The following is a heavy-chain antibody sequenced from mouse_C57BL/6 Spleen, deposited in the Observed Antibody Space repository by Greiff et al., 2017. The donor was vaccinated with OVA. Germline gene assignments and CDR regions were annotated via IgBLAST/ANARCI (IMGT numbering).Heavy chain of an antibody. CDR2: ISDGGSYT. Sequence: DVHLVESGGGLVKPGGSLKLSCAASGFTFSSYAMSWVRQTPEKRLEWVATISDGGSYTYYPDNVKGRFTISRDNAKNNLYLQMSHLKSEDTAMYYCARDADYDGFAYWGQGTLVTVSA. V-gene: IGHV5-4*01. D-gene: IGHD2-4*01. CDR3: ARDADYDGFAY. CDR1: GFTFSSYA. J-gene: IGHJ3*01.